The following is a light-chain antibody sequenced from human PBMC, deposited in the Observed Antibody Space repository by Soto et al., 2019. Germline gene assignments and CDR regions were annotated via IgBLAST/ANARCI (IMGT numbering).Light chain of an antibody. Sequence: EIVLTQSPGTLSLSPGERATLSCRTSLSVSVYLDWYQQKPGQAPRLLISDASNRATGIPARFSGSGSGTDFTLTISSLEPEDFAVYYCHQRQYWPPITFGQGTRREI. J-gene: IGKJ5*01. V-gene: IGKV3-11*01. CDR3: HQRQYWPPIT. CDR2: DAS. CDR1: LSVSVY.